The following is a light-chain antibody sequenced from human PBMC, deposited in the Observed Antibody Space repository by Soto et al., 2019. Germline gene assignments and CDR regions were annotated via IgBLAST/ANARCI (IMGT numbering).Light chain of an antibody. CDR3: QQFNNWPHT. V-gene: IGKV3-15*01. Sequence: IVLTQSAATLSVSRGERATLSCRASQSVNQKLGWYQQKPGQAPRLLIYVASYRATGIPARFSGSGSGTEYTLTISNLQAEDFAVYYCQQFNNWPHTFGQGTRLEIK. CDR1: QSVNQK. J-gene: IGKJ5*01. CDR2: VAS.